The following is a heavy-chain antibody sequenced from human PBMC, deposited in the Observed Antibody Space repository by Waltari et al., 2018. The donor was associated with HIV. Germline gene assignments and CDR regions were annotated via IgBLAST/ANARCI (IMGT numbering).Heavy chain of an antibody. V-gene: IGHV3-7*01. Sequence: EVQLVESGGGLVQPGGSLRLSCAVSGLRFSSSWMSWVRQAPGKGLEWVANIKQDGSEKYYVDSVKGRFNISRDNAKNSLYLQMNSLRDEDTAVYYCARDPGGADAFDFWGQGTMVTVSS. CDR2: IKQDGSEK. CDR1: GLRFSSSW. CDR3: ARDPGGADAFDF. J-gene: IGHJ3*01. D-gene: IGHD3-16*01.